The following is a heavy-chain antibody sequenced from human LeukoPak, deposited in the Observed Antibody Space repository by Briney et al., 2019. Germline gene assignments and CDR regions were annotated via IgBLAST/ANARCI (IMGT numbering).Heavy chain of an antibody. CDR3: ARSPIYNWNYITFDY. D-gene: IGHD1-7*01. CDR1: GGSISSSSYY. Sequence: SETLSLTCTVSGGSISSSSYYWGWIRQPPGKGLEWIGSIYSSGSTYYNPSLKSRVTISVDTSKNQFSLKLSSVTAADTAVYYCARSPIYNWNYITFDYWGQGTLVTVSS. CDR2: IYSSGST. V-gene: IGHV4-39*07. J-gene: IGHJ4*02.